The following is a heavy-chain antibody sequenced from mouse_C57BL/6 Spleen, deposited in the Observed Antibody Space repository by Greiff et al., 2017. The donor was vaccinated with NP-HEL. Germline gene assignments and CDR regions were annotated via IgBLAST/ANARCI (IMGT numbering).Heavy chain of an antibody. D-gene: IGHD2-1*01. CDR1: GYTFTSYW. CDR2: IHPNSGST. V-gene: IGHV1-64*01. J-gene: IGHJ4*01. Sequence: VQLQQPGAELVKPGASVKLSCKASGYTFTSYWMHWVKQRPGQGLEWIGMIHPNSGSTNYNEKFKSKATLTVDKSSSTAYMQLSSLTSEDSAVYYCARKEDGNYDYAMDYWGQGTSVTVSS. CDR3: ARKEDGNYDYAMDY.